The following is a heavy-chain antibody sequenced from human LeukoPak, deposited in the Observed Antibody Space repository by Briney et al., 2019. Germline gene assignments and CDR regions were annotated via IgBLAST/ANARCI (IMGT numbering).Heavy chain of an antibody. CDR1: GYTFTGYY. V-gene: IGHV1-2*04. CDR3: ARDYMVRGLNYGMDV. Sequence: ASVKVSCKASGYTFTGYYMHWVRQAPGQGLKWMGWINPNSGGTNYAQKFQGWVTMTRDTSISTAYMELSRLRSDDTAVYYCARDYMVRGLNYGMDVWGQGTTVTVSS. CDR2: INPNSGGT. D-gene: IGHD3-10*01. J-gene: IGHJ6*02.